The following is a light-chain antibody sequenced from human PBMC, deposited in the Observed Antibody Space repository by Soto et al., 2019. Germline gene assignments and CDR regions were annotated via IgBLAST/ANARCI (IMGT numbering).Light chain of an antibody. CDR3: QQYNKWPLT. V-gene: IGKV3-15*01. Sequence: ETVMTQSPATLSVSPGERATLSCRTSQSVGNSLAWYQQKPGQAPRLLIYGASTRATGIPATFSGSGFGTEFTLTISSLQSEDFAVYYCQQYNKWPLTFGPGTKVEIK. CDR2: GAS. J-gene: IGKJ3*01. CDR1: QSVGNS.